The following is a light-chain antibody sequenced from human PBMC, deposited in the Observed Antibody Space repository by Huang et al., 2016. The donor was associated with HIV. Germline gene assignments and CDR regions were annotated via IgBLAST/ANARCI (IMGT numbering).Light chain of an antibody. CDR3: QQFNNYLMYT. CDR2: DAS. Sequence: AIQLTQSPSSLSASVGDRVTIACRASQGISSALAWYQQKPGKAPKLLIYDASSWESGVASRFIGSGSGTDFTITISSLQPEDVATYFCQQFNNYLMYTFGQGTKLEIK. J-gene: IGKJ2*01. CDR1: QGISSA. V-gene: IGKV1D-13*01.